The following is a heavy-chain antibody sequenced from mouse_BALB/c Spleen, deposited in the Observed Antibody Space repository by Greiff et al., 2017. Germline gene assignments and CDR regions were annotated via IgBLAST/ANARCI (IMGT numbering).Heavy chain of an antibody. V-gene: IGHV5-6*01. D-gene: IGHD2-10*02. CDR1: GFTFSSYG. CDR2: ISSGGSYT. CDR3: ARQGSSYGIYYYAMDY. Sequence: EVMLVESGGDLVKPGGSLKLSCAASGFTFSSYGMSWVRQTPDKRLEWVATISSGGSYTYYPDSVKGRFTISRDNAKNTLYLQMSSLKSEDTAMYYCARQGSSYGIYYYAMDYWGQGTSVTVSS. J-gene: IGHJ4*01.